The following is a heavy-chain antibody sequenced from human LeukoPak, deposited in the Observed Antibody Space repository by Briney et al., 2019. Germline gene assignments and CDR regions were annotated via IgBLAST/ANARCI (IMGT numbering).Heavy chain of an antibody. CDR2: ISAYNGNT. CDR1: GYTFTSYG. J-gene: IGHJ6*03. D-gene: IGHD2-8*02. Sequence: GASVKVSCKASGYTFTSYGISWVRQAPGQGLEWMGWISAYNGNTNYAQKLQGRVTMTTDTSTSTAYMELRSLRSDDTAVYYCARGMTGGLYYYYYMDVWGKGTTVTVSS. V-gene: IGHV1-18*01. CDR3: ARGMTGGLYYYYYMDV.